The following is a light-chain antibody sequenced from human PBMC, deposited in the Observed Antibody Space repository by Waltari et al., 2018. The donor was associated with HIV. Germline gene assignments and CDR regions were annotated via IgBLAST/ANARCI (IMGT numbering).Light chain of an antibody. CDR3: QQYFSTPT. CDR1: QSILSNSNNRNY. V-gene: IGKV4-1*01. Sequence: DIVMTQSPDSLAVSLGERATINCKSSQSILSNSNNRNYLAWYQHQPGQPPKLLIYWASTRESGVPDRFSASGSGTDFTLTISSLQAEDVAVYYCQQYFSTPTFGGGTTVEIK. CDR2: WAS. J-gene: IGKJ4*01.